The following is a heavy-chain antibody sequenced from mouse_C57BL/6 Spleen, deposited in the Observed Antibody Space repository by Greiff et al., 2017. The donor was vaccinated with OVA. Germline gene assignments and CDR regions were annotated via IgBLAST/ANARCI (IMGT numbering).Heavy chain of an antibody. CDR3: ARHYDYDGDGFDY. D-gene: IGHD2-4*01. CDR2: ISSGSSTI. V-gene: IGHV5-17*01. J-gene: IGHJ2*01. Sequence: DVMLVESGGGLVKPGGSLKLSCAASGFTFSDYGMHWVRQAPEKGLEWVAYISSGSSTIYYADTVKGRFTISRDNAKNTLFLQMTSLRSEDTAMYYCARHYDYDGDGFDYWGQGTTLTVSS. CDR1: GFTFSDYG.